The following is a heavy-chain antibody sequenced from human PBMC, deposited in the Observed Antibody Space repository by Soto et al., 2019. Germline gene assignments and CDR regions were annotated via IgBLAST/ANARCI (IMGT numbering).Heavy chain of an antibody. CDR3: AKSPAAYYYYGMDV. CDR2: ISGSGGST. J-gene: IGHJ6*02. CDR1: GFTFSSYA. V-gene: IGHV3-23*01. Sequence: GGSLRLSCAASGFTFSSYAMSWVRQAPGKGLEWVSAISGSGGSTYYADSVKGRFTISRDNSKNTLYLQMNSLRAEDTAVYYCAKSPAAYYYYGMDVWGQGTTVTVSS. D-gene: IGHD6-25*01.